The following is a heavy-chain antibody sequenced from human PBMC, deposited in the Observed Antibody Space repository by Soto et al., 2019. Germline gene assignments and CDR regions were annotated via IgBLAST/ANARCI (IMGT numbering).Heavy chain of an antibody. CDR1: GHLFNNHW. CDR2: IFTRDSET. V-gene: IGHV5-51*01. J-gene: IGHJ5*02. Sequence: GESLKISCKGPGHLFNNHWIGWVRQTPGKGLEWMGLIFTRDSETKTSPSFQGHVSFSVDNSINTVYLQWTSLKTTDTGIYFCARGYFDWGHGEDLWGHGALVTVSS. CDR3: ARGYFDWGHGEDL. D-gene: IGHD3-9*01.